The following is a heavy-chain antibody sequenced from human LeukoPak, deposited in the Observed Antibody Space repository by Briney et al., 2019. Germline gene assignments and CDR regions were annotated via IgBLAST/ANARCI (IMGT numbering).Heavy chain of an antibody. Sequence: PGGSLRLSCAASGFTFDDFGMSWVRQVPGKGLQWVSGINWSGDAAGYGNSVKGRFTISRDNANNSLYLQMNSLRAEDTAVYYCARDGIPLALGSTWEPEDYWGQGTLVTVSS. CDR1: GFTFDDFG. J-gene: IGHJ4*02. D-gene: IGHD1-26*01. CDR3: ARDGIPLALGSTWEPEDY. V-gene: IGHV3-20*04. CDR2: INWSGDAA.